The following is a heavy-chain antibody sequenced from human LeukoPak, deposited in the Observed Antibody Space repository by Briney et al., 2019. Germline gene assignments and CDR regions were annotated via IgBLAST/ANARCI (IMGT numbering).Heavy chain of an antibody. D-gene: IGHD2-15*01. CDR2: FRTNAGST. CDR1: GFTFSGYA. Sequence: GGSLRLSCVASGFTFSGYAMTWVRQAPGEGVEWVSSFRTNAGSTYYSDSVKGRFTISRDNSKNTVYLQMSSLRSEESAVYYCVKGSLYCSGGSCYSGAFDIWGQGTLVTVSS. J-gene: IGHJ3*02. CDR3: VKGSLYCSGGSCYSGAFDI. V-gene: IGHV3-23*01.